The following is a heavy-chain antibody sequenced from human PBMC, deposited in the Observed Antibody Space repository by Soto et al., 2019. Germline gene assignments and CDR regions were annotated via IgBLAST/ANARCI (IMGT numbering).Heavy chain of an antibody. D-gene: IGHD6-13*01. Sequence: GGSLRLSCAASGFTFSSYAMSWVRQAPGKGLEWVSAISGSGGSTYYADSVKGRFTISRDNSKNTLYLQMNSLRAEDTAVYYCATHVAALTSNYSYYYMDVGVKGTTVTVSS. V-gene: IGHV3-23*01. CDR2: ISGSGGST. CDR1: GFTFSSYA. J-gene: IGHJ6*03. CDR3: ATHVAALTSNYSYYYMDV.